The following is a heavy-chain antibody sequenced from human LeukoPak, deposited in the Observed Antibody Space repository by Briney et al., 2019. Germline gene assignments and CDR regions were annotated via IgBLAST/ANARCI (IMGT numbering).Heavy chain of an antibody. CDR1: GGSVSTSTHY. CDR3: ARSDHSHFVNWFDS. J-gene: IGHJ5*01. Sequence: SETLSLTCTVSGGSVSTSTHYCGWIRHPPGKGLESIGSVSNGGSTSYNPSLTSPISISVDTSKNHFSLKLNSVTAADTALYYCARSDHSHFVNWFDSWGQGILVAVSS. CDR2: VSNGGST. V-gene: IGHV4-39*01. D-gene: IGHD2-21*01.